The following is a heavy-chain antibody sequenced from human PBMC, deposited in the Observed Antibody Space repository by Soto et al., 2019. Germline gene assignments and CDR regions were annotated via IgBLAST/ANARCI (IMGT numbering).Heavy chain of an antibody. CDR2: ISYDGSNK. V-gene: IGHV3-30*18. J-gene: IGHJ2*01. CDR3: AKDPGTWRYWYFDL. Sequence: QVQLVESGGGVVQPGRSLRLSCAASGFTFSSYGMHWVRQAPGKGLEWVAVISYDGSNKYYADSVKGRFTISRDNSKNTLYLQMNSLRAEDTAVYYCAKDPGTWRYWYFDLWGRGTLVTVSS. D-gene: IGHD3-3*01. CDR1: GFTFSSYG.